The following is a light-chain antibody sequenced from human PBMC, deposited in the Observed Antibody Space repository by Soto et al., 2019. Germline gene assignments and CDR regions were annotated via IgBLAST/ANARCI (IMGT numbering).Light chain of an antibody. V-gene: IGKV1-12*01. CDR3: QQANSFPLT. CDR1: QSISSW. CDR2: DAS. J-gene: IGKJ4*01. Sequence: EIQMTQSASCVSACVGDRATIXCRASQSISSWLAWYQQKPAKAPKLLISDASSLQSGGSPSFRGSGSGTEFTLPISSLQPEDFATYYGQQANSFPLTFGGGTKVDI.